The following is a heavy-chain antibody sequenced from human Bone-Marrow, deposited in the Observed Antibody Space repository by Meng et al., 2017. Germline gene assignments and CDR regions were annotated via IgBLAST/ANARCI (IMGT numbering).Heavy chain of an antibody. Sequence: GSLRLSCTVSGGSISSYYWSWIRQPAGKGLEWIGRIYTSGSTNYNPSLKSRVTMSVDTSKNQFSLKLSSVTAADTAVYYCARGHYDSSGPNFDYWGQGTLVTVSS. J-gene: IGHJ4*02. CDR1: GGSISSYY. V-gene: IGHV4-4*07. CDR3: ARGHYDSSGPNFDY. CDR2: IYTSGST. D-gene: IGHD3-22*01.